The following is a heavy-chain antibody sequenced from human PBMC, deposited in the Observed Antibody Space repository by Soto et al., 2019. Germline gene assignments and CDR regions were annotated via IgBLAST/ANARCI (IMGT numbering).Heavy chain of an antibody. Sequence: ASVKVSCKASGYTFTSYAMHWVRQAPGQRLEWMGWINAGNGNTKYSQKFQGRVTITRDTSASTAYMELSSLRSEDTAVYYCARDVNYDFWSGSDGVYGMDVWGQGTTVTVSS. CDR1: GYTFTSYA. V-gene: IGHV1-3*01. J-gene: IGHJ6*02. CDR3: ARDVNYDFWSGSDGVYGMDV. D-gene: IGHD3-3*01. CDR2: INAGNGNT.